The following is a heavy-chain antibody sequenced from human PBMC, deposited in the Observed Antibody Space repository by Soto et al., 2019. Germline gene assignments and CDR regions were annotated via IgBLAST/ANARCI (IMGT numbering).Heavy chain of an antibody. V-gene: IGHV4-30-4*01. CDR1: GDSISTVDYF. J-gene: IGHJ5*01. CDR3: ARGRYCLTGRCFPNWFDS. Sequence: PSETLSLTCSVSGDSISTVDYFWAWIRQPPGQALEYIGYIYKSATTYYNPSFESRVAISLDTSKSQFPLNVTSVTAADTAVYFCARGRYCLTGRCFPNWFDSWGQGTLVTVSS. D-gene: IGHD2-15*01. CDR2: IYKSATT.